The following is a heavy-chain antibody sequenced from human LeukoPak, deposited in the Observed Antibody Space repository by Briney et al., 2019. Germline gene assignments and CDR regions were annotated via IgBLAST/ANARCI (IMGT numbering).Heavy chain of an antibody. J-gene: IGHJ6*02. CDR1: GXSFKNYC. CDR3: ARQGFVASYGVDV. Sequence: PGESLKISSKGSGXSFKNYCIAWVRQMPGKGLERMGIIYPGDSNTRYNPSFQGQVTISADKSISTAYLQWSSLKASDTAEYYCARQGFVASYGVDVWGQGTTVTVAS. V-gene: IGHV5-51*01. CDR2: IYPGDSNT.